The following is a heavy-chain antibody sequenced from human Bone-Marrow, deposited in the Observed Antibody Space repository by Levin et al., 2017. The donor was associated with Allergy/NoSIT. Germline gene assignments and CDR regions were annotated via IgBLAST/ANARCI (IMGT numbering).Heavy chain of an antibody. CDR2: IKEDGSEK. CDR1: GFTFSNSW. V-gene: IGHV3-7*01. D-gene: IGHD5-24*01. Sequence: GGSLRLSCAASGFTFSNSWMSWVRQAPGKGLEWVANIKEDGSEKYYVDSVKGRFTISRDNAKNSLYVQMNSLRAEDTAVYYCARDQCRRATIGERWVDAWGQGTLVTVSS. CDR3: ARDQCRRATIGERWVDA. J-gene: IGHJ5*02.